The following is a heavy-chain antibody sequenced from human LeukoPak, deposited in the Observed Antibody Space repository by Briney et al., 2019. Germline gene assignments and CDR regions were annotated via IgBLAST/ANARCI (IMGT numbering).Heavy chain of an antibody. CDR3: ARGDGSGSGRWFDP. V-gene: IGHV4-30-2*01. CDR2: IYHTGST. CDR1: GASISSGTYS. Sequence: PSETLSLTCTVSGASISSGTYSWSWIRQPPGEGLEWIGYIYHTGSTYYNPSLKGRVTISVDRSKNQFSLNLNFVTAADTALYYCARGDGSGSGRWFDPWGQETLITVSS. D-gene: IGHD3-10*01. J-gene: IGHJ5*02.